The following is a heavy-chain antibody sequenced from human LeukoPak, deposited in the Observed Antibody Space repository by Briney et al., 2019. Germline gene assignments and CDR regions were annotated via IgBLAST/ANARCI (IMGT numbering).Heavy chain of an antibody. D-gene: IGHD6-13*01. Sequence: SETLSLTCTVPGGSINSYYWSWLRQPPGKGLEWIGYIYYSGSTNYNPSLKSRVTISVDTSKNQFSLRLSSVTAADTAVYYCARVTGYMTEDYFDYWGQGTLITVSS. V-gene: IGHV4-59*01. CDR1: GGSINSYY. CDR2: IYYSGST. J-gene: IGHJ4*02. CDR3: ARVTGYMTEDYFDY.